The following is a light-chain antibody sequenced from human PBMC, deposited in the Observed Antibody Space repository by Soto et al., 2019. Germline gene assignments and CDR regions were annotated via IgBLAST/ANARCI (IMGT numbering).Light chain of an antibody. Sequence: PPAGTGSPRRSIPITCTGTSSDVGAYNYVSWYQQYPGKAPKLVIFDVSYRPSGVSTRFSGSKSGNTASLTISGLQAEDEADYYCKSFTPSDTYVFGTGTKVTVL. CDR2: DVS. V-gene: IGLV2-14*01. J-gene: IGLJ1*01. CDR3: KSFTPSDTYV. CDR1: SSDVGAYNY.